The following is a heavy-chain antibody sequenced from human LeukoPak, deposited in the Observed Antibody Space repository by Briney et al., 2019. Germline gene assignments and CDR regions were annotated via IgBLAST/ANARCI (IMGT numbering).Heavy chain of an antibody. CDR2: ISSSSSYI. Sequence: GGSLRLSCAASGFTFSSYSMNWVRQAPGKGLEWVSSISSSSSYIYYADSVKGRFTISRDNAKNSLYLQMNSLRAEDTAVYYCARNYNWNDWVFDYWGQGTLVTVSS. D-gene: IGHD1-20*01. CDR1: GFTFSSYS. V-gene: IGHV3-21*01. J-gene: IGHJ4*02. CDR3: ARNYNWNDWVFDY.